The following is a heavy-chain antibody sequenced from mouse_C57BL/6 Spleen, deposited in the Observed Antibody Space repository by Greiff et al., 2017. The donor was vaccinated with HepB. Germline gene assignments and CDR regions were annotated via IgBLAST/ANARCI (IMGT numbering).Heavy chain of an antibody. V-gene: IGHV1-42*01. Sequence: EVQVVESGPELVKPGASVKISCKASGYSFTGYYMNWVKQSPEKSLEWIGEINPSTGGTTYNQKLKAKATLTVDKSSSTAYMQLKSLTSEDSAVYYGASIWPSTCYFDYWGQGTTLTVSS. CDR2: INPSTGGT. D-gene: IGHD1-1*01. J-gene: IGHJ2*01. CDR1: GYSFTGYY. CDR3: ASIWPSTCYFDY.